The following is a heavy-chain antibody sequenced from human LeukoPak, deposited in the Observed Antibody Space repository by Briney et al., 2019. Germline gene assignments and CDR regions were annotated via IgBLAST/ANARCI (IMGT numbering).Heavy chain of an antibody. CDR1: GFSFSSYA. D-gene: IGHD5-12*01. CDR3: ARDLGANVYSPFDH. V-gene: IGHV3-30*04. J-gene: IGHJ5*02. CDR2: ISYDGSNK. Sequence: GSLSLSCAASGFSFSSYAMHWVRQAPGKGLGWVVVISYDGSNKYYADSVKGRFTISRDNSKNTLYLQMNSLRPQDTAVSYCARDLGANVYSPFDHWGQGALVTVS.